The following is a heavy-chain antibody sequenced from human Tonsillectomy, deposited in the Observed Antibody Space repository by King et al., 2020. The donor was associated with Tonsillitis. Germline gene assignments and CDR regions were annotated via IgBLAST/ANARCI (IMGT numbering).Heavy chain of an antibody. CDR1: GGSISSSSW. V-gene: IGHV4-4*02. D-gene: IGHD3-22*01. CDR2: IYHSGTT. J-gene: IGHJ4*02. Sequence: VQLQESGPGLVKPSGTLSLTCAVSGGSISSSSWWGWVRQPPGKGLEWIGEIYHSGTTNYNPSLKSRVTISVDKSKNQFSLRLTSVTAADTAVYYCARQEFYCYDSSGQGYYWGQGTLVTVSS. CDR3: ARQEFYCYDSSGQGYY.